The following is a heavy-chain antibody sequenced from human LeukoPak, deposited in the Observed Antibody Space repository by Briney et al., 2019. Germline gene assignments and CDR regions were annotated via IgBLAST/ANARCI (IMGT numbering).Heavy chain of an antibody. J-gene: IGHJ4*02. CDR3: TRGPYSSSWYYFDY. V-gene: IGHV3-74*01. Sequence: PGGSLRLSCAASGFTFSSYWMHWVRQAPGKGLVWVSRINTDGSSTSYADSVKGRFTISRDNAKNSLYLQMSSLRVEDTAVYYCTRGPYSSSWYYFDYWGQGTLVTVSS. D-gene: IGHD6-13*01. CDR2: INTDGSST. CDR1: GFTFSSYW.